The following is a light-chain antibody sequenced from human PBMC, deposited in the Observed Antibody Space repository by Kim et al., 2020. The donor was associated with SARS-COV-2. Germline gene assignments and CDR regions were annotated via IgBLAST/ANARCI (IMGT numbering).Light chain of an antibody. CDR2: AAS. CDR3: QQVNSHIALT. J-gene: IGKJ4*01. Sequence: IQLTQSPSSLSASVGDRVTITCRASQGISSYLAWYQQKPGKAPKLLIYAASTLQSGVPSRFSGSGSGTDFTLTISSLQPEDFATYYWQQVNSHIALTFGGGTKVDIK. CDR1: QGISSY. V-gene: IGKV1-9*01.